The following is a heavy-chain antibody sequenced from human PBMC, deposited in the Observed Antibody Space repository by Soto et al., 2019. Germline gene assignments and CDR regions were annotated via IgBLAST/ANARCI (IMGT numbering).Heavy chain of an antibody. Sequence: ASVKGSCKASGYTFTRYGISWVRQAPGQGLEWMGWISAYNGNTNYAQKLQGRVTMTTDTSTSTAYMELRSLRSDDTAVYYCARVPVVVVPAALNWFDPWGQGTLVTVSS. CDR1: GYTFTRYG. CDR2: ISAYNGNT. CDR3: ARVPVVVVPAALNWFDP. D-gene: IGHD2-2*01. J-gene: IGHJ5*02. V-gene: IGHV1-18*01.